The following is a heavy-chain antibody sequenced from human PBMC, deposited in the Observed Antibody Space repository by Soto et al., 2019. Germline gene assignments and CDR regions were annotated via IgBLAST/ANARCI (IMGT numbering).Heavy chain of an antibody. CDR2: MSYDGSNK. Sequence: QVRLVESGGGVVQPGRSLRLSCAASGFTFSSYAMHWVRQAPGKGLEWVAAMSYDGSNKYYADYVKGRFTISRDNSKNTLYLQMISLRAEDTAGYYCARGPSSLTRFDYWGQGILVPVSS. D-gene: IGHD2-2*01. V-gene: IGHV3-30-3*01. CDR1: GFTFSSYA. CDR3: ARGPSSLTRFDY. J-gene: IGHJ4*02.